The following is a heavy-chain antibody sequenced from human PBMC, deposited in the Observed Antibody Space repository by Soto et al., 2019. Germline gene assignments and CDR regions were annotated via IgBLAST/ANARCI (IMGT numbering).Heavy chain of an antibody. CDR1: GGSISSYY. CDR3: ARAIRRGGGFDY. CDR2: IYHRGTT. D-gene: IGHD3-10*01. Sequence: QVQLQESGPGLVKPSETLSLTCTVSGGSISSYYWSWIRQPPGKGLEWIGYIYHRGTTNYSPSLTRRVTISADMSKIQLSLKLSSVTAADTAAYYCARAIRRGGGFDYWGQATLVTVSS. V-gene: IGHV4-59*01. J-gene: IGHJ4*02.